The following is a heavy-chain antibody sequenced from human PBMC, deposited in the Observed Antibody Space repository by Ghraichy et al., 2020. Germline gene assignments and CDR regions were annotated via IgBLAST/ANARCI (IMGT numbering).Heavy chain of an antibody. D-gene: IGHD3-16*01. Sequence: GVLRLSCAASGFTFSSYSMNWVRQAPGKGLEWVSSISSSSSYIYYADSVKGRFTISRDNAKNSLYLQMNSLRAEDTAVYYCARDKIGRFHYYYGMDVWGQGTTVTVSS. J-gene: IGHJ6*02. CDR3: ARDKIGRFHYYYGMDV. V-gene: IGHV3-21*01. CDR2: ISSSSSYI. CDR1: GFTFSSYS.